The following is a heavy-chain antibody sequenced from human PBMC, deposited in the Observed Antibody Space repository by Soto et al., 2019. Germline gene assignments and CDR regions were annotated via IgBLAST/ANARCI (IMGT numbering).Heavy chain of an antibody. CDR3: AKDRAVSSSTSGY. CDR1: GLTVSSNY. D-gene: IGHD2-2*01. Sequence: GGSLRLSCAASGLTVSSNYMSWVRQAPGKGLEWVSVIYSGGSTYYADSVKGRFTISRDNSKNTLYLQMNSLRVEDTAVYYCAKDRAVSSSTSGYWGQGTLVTVSS. V-gene: IGHV3-66*01. J-gene: IGHJ4*02. CDR2: IYSGGST.